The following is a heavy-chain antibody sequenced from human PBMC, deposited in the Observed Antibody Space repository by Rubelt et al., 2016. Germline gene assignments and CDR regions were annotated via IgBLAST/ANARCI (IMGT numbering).Heavy chain of an antibody. J-gene: IGHJ4*02. V-gene: IGHV4-34*01. Sequence: MRRQQWGAGLFRPSQTLSLTCGVYGGSFSNYYWTWIRQPPGKGLEWIGDINKSGNTDYNPSLKSRVTISVDTSKNQFSLELSSVTAADTAVYYCAREETYYYGSGSSYRMYYFDYWGQGTLVTVSS. CDR2: INKSGNT. CDR3: AREETYYYGSGSSYRMYYFDY. D-gene: IGHD3-10*01. CDR1: GGSFSNYY.